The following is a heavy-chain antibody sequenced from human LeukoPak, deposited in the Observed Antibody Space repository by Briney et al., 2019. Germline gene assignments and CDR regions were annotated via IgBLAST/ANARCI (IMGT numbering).Heavy chain of an antibody. CDR1: GFTFSNYA. J-gene: IGHJ4*02. CDR3: VIWGDYDVLTGYYVPDY. Sequence: PGGSLRLSCVASGFTFSNYAMSWVRQAPGKGLEWVSAITGSGTNRYYADSLKGRFTTSRDNSKNTVFLQMNSLRREDTAIYYCVIWGDYDVLTGYYVPDYWGQGTLVTVAS. CDR2: ITGSGTNR. V-gene: IGHV3-23*01. D-gene: IGHD3-9*01.